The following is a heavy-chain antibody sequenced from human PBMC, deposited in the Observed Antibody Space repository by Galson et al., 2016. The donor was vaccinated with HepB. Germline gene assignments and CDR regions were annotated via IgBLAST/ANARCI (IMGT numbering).Heavy chain of an antibody. Sequence: SLRLSCAASGFIFDNSWMTWVRQAPGKGLEWVSVIYSGDSTNYADSVKGRFTISRDNSKNTLYLQMSSLRVEDTAVYYCARGKAVTGSDPLDPWGQGTLVTVSS. V-gene: IGHV3-53*01. CDR1: GFIFDNSW. D-gene: IGHD6-19*01. CDR2: IYSGDST. J-gene: IGHJ5*02. CDR3: ARGKAVTGSDPLDP.